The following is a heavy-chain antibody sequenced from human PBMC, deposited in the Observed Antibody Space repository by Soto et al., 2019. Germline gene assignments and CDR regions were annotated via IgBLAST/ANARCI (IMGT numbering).Heavy chain of an antibody. V-gene: IGHV4-59*01. Sequence: PSATLSITCTVSGGSISSYYWSWIRQPPGKGLEWIGYIYYSGSTNYNPSLKSRVTISVDTSKNQFSLKLSSVTAADTAVYYCASSRGPNWLDPWGQGTLVTVSS. CDR1: GGSISSYY. CDR3: ASSRGPNWLDP. CDR2: IYYSGST. J-gene: IGHJ5*02.